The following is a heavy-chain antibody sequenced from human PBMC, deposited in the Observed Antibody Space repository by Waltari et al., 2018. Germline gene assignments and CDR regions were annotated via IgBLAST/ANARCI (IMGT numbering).Heavy chain of an antibody. CDR1: GFTFSDPS. J-gene: IGHJ4*02. D-gene: IGHD1-26*01. Sequence: EVQLVESGGGLVRPGGSQGLSCGASGFTFSDPSMTWVRQAPGKGLEWVASINHDASEKYYVDSVKGRLTISRDNAKNSLYLQMNSLSDEDTAVYYCTRWVCRSNCYIDYWGQGTLVTVSS. CDR2: INHDASEK. CDR3: TRWVCRSNCYIDY. V-gene: IGHV3-7*04.